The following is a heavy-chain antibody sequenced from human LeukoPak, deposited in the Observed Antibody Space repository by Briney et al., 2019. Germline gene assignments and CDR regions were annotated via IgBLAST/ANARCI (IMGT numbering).Heavy chain of an antibody. CDR2: IKQDGSEK. V-gene: IGHV3-7*01. D-gene: IGHD1-14*01. Sequence: GGSLRLSCAASGFTFSSYWMSWVRQAPGKGLEWVANIKQDGSEKYYVDSVKGRFTISRDNAKNSLYLQMNSLRAEDMAVYYCARSPGLSAYYYYYMDVWGKGTTVTVSS. CDR1: GFTFSSYW. CDR3: ARSPGLSAYYYYYMDV. J-gene: IGHJ6*03.